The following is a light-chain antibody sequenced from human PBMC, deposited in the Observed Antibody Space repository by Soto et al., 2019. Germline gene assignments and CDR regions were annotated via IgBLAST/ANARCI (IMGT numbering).Light chain of an antibody. Sequence: IQLTQSPSSLSASVGDRVTINCRASQGISSYLGWYQQKPGKAPNLLIYDASTLHSGVPSRFSGGGSGTDFTLTISSLQPEDFATYYCQQVNVYPSTCGGGTKVDIK. J-gene: IGKJ4*01. V-gene: IGKV1-9*01. CDR3: QQVNVYPST. CDR1: QGISSY. CDR2: DAS.